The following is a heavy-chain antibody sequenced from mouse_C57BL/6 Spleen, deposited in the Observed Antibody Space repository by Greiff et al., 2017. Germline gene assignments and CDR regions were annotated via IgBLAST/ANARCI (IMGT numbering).Heavy chain of an antibody. Sequence: VQLQQSGPELVKPGASVKISCKASGYSFTDYNMNWVKQSNGQSLEWIGILNPNYGTTSSNQKFKGKATLTVDQSSSTAYMPLNSLTSEDSAVYYGESTGYYPPRAMDYWGQGTSVTVSS. V-gene: IGHV1-39*01. D-gene: IGHD2-3*01. CDR1: GYSFTDYN. CDR3: ESTGYYPPRAMDY. J-gene: IGHJ4*01. CDR2: LNPNYGTT.